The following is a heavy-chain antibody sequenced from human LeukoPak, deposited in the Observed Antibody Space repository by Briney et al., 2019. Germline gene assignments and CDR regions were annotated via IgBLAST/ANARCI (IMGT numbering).Heavy chain of an antibody. D-gene: IGHD3-16*01. J-gene: IGHJ4*02. CDR2: IYYSGST. V-gene: IGHV4-39*07. Sequence: PSETLSLTCTVSGGSISSSSYYWGWIRQPPGKGLEWIGSIYYSGSTYYNPSLKSRVTISVDTSKNQFSLKLSSVTAADTAVYYCARDLHWGHFDYWGQGTLVTVSS. CDR1: GGSISSSSYY. CDR3: ARDLHWGHFDY.